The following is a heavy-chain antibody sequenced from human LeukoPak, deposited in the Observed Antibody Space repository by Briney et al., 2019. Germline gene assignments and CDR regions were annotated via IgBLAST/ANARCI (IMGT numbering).Heavy chain of an antibody. CDR3: EHADRAFRRSYGMDV. Sequence: GGSLRLSCAASGFTFSNYAMSWVRQAPGKGLEWVSAINNIGDHTYYVDSVKGRFTISRDNSKNTLYLPMGSLRGDDTAVYYCEHADRAFRRSYGMDVSGQGTTVIVSS. V-gene: IGHV3-23*01. J-gene: IGHJ6*02. CDR1: GFTFSNYA. CDR2: INNIGDHT.